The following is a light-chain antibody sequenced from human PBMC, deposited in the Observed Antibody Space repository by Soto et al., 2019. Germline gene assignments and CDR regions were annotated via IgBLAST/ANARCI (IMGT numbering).Light chain of an antibody. V-gene: IGKV1-5*03. J-gene: IGKJ1*01. CDR3: QQYYSYSGT. CDR1: QSISSW. Sequence: DIQMTQSPSTLSASVGDRVTITCRARQSISSWLAWYQQKPGKAPKLLIYKASSLESGVPSRFSGSGSGTEFTLTISSLQPDDVATYYCQQYYSYSGTFGQGTKVEIK. CDR2: KAS.